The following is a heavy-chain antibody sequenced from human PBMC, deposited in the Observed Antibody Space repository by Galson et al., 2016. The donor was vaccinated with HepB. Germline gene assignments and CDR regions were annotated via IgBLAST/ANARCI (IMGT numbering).Heavy chain of an antibody. J-gene: IGHJ4*02. CDR3: ARVRDYYGSGSYWKYFDH. D-gene: IGHD3-10*01. V-gene: IGHV3-30*03. CDR1: GFRFSSYG. Sequence: SLRLSCAASGFRFSSYGMHWVRQAPGRGLEWVAVISYDGTSKDYVDSVKGRFTISRDTSKNTLYLQMNSLRAEDTAIYYCARVRDYYGSGSYWKYFDHWGQGTLVTVSS. CDR2: ISYDGTSK.